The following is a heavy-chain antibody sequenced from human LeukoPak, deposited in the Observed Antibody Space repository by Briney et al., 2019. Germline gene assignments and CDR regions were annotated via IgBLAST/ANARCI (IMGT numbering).Heavy chain of an antibody. D-gene: IGHD2-15*01. CDR3: AKVPGDCSGGSCYFGGYYYGMDV. Sequence: GGSLRLSCAASGFTVSSNYMSWVRQAPGKGLEWVSAISGSGGSTYYADSVKGRFTISRDNSKNTLYLQMNSLRAEDTAVYYCAKVPGDCSGGSCYFGGYYYGMDVWGQGTTVTVSS. V-gene: IGHV3-23*01. CDR2: ISGSGGST. J-gene: IGHJ6*02. CDR1: GFTVSSNY.